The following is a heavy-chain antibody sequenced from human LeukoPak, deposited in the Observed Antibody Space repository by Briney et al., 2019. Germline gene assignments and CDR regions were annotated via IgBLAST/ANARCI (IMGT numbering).Heavy chain of an antibody. Sequence: GGSLRLSCAASRFTFNSYAMSWVRQAPGKGLEWVSVIGGSNGITFYVGSVKGRFTIPRDNSKDTLYLQMNSLRAEDTAVYYCARNENSGWGYFDYWGQGTLVTVSS. J-gene: IGHJ4*02. D-gene: IGHD5-12*01. CDR2: IGGSNGIT. V-gene: IGHV3-23*01. CDR1: RFTFNSYA. CDR3: ARNENSGWGYFDY.